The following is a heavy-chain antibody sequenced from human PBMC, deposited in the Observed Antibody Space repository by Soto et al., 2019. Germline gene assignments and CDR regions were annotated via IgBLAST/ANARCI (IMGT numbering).Heavy chain of an antibody. CDR2: IYWDDDK. CDR3: AHNLSPKTFTGPAY. CDR1: GFSLSTSGLG. D-gene: IGHD7-27*01. J-gene: IGHJ4*02. Sequence: QITLEESGPTLVKPTQTLSLTCTFSGFSLSTSGLGVGWIRQPPGKALEWLALIYWDDDKRYSPSLKSRLTITQDTSINQVVLTMTNMDPVDTATYYCAHNLSPKTFTGPAYWGRGTLVTVSA. V-gene: IGHV2-5*02.